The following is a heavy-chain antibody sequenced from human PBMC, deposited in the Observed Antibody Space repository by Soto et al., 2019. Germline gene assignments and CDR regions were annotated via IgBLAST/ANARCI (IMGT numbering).Heavy chain of an antibody. CDR1: GFKVDDYS. D-gene: IGHD3-3*01. CDR2: ITSKSGSK. V-gene: IGHV3-9*01. CDR3: AQGVDFWSAYSY. J-gene: IGHJ4*02. Sequence: PGGSLRLSCAASGFKVDDYSMHWVRQAPGKGLEWVSGITSKSGSKGYADSVKGRFIISRDNAKNSLYPQMNNLRAEDSAFYYCAQGVDFWSAYSYWGQGALVTVSS.